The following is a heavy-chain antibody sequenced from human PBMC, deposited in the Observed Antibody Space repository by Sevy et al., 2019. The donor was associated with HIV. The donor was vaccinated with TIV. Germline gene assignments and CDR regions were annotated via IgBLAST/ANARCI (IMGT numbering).Heavy chain of an antibody. J-gene: IGHJ6*02. CDR3: ARGTTMIGHGVLSYGMDV. D-gene: IGHD3-22*01. Sequence: ASVKVSCKASGYIFTSYGISWVRQAPGQGLEWMGWISNYNGNTNYAQKVQGRVTMTTDTSTSTAYMELRSLRSDDTAVYYCARGTTMIGHGVLSYGMDVWGQGTTVTVSS. CDR2: ISNYNGNT. CDR1: GYIFTSYG. V-gene: IGHV1-18*01.